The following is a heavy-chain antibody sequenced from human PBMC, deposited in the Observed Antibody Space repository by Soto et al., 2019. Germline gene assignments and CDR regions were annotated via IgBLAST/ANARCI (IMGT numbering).Heavy chain of an antibody. CDR3: ARVPGPSSADHYYGLDV. CDR1: GYTFTNNG. Sequence: VQLVQSEAEVKKPGASVKVSCKASGYTFTNNGITWVRQAPGQGLEWLGWISAYTGNTDYTQKVQGRVFLTTDASTSSADMELRSLRSDDTAVYYCARVPGPSSADHYYGLDVWGQGTAVTVSS. D-gene: IGHD6-6*01. J-gene: IGHJ6*02. CDR2: ISAYTGNT. V-gene: IGHV1-18*01.